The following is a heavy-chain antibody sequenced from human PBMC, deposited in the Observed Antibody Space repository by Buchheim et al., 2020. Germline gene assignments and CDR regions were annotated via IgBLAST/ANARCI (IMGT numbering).Heavy chain of an antibody. V-gene: IGHV3-48*02. CDR1: GFTLASNS. J-gene: IGHJ4*02. CDR2: ISWDSRRT. Sequence: EVQLVESGGGLVQPGGSLRLSCVASGFTLASNSMNWVRQAPGKGLEWVSYISWDSRRTNYGDSVKGRFTISRDNAKNSLYLQMNSLRDDDTAVYYCARGNRETYSVFDSRGQGTL. D-gene: IGHD2-15*01. CDR3: ARGNRETYSVFDS.